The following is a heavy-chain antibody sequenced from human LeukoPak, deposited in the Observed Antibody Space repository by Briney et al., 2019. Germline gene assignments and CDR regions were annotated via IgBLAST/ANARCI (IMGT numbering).Heavy chain of an antibody. Sequence: GGSLRLSCAASGFTFSSYSMNWVRQAPGKGLEWVANIKENGREKYYADSVKGRFTISRDNAKNSLYLEMNGLRADDTAVYFCARDLVGASYYWGQGTPVTVSS. CDR3: ARDLVGASYY. D-gene: IGHD1-26*01. CDR1: GFTFSSYS. V-gene: IGHV3-7*01. CDR2: IKENGREK. J-gene: IGHJ4*02.